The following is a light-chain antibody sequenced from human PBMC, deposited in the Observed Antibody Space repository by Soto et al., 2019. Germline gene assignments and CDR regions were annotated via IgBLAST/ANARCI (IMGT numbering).Light chain of an antibody. CDR3: CSYAASYVV. Sequence: QSALTQPRSVSGSPGQSVTISCTGTSSDVGGYNYVSWYQQHPGKAPKLMIYDVSKWPSGVPDRFSGSKSGNTASLTISGLQAEDEADYYCCSYAASYVVFGGGTKLTVL. CDR2: DVS. CDR1: SSDVGGYNY. J-gene: IGLJ2*01. V-gene: IGLV2-11*01.